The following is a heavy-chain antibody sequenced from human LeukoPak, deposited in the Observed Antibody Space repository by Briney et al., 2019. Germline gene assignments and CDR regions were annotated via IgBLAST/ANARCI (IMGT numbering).Heavy chain of an antibody. CDR2: VNLQGGT. V-gene: IGHV4-4*02. D-gene: IGHD3-10*01. CDR1: GGSITQTNY. Sequence: MPSGTLSLTCDVSGGSITQTNYWTWVRQPPGKGLEWIGEVNLQGGTNYNPSLLRRVAISVDTSANHVSLQMTSVTAADTAVYYCARDIYGSGHGWFDTWGQGRLVTVSS. CDR3: ARDIYGSGHGWFDT. J-gene: IGHJ5*02.